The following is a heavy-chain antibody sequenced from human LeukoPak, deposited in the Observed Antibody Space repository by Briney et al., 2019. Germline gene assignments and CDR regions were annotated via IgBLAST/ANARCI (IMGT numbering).Heavy chain of an antibody. CDR3: ARAGGYSGYDQIFDY. J-gene: IGHJ4*02. CDR1: GYCISSGYY. D-gene: IGHD5-12*01. V-gene: IGHV4-38-2*01. CDR2: IYHSGST. Sequence: SETLSLTCAVSGYCISSGYYWGWIRQPPGKGLEWIGSIYHSGSTYYNPSLKSRVTISVDTSKNQFSLKLSSVTAADTAVYYCARAGGYSGYDQIFDYWGQGTLVTVSS.